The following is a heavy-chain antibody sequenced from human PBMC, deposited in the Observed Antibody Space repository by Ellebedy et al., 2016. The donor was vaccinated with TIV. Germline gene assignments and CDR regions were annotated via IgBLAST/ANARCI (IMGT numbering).Heavy chain of an antibody. CDR1: GGSIGDYY. CDR2: SHYIGNT. V-gene: IGHV4-59*13. Sequence: SETLSLXXNVSGGSIGDYYYTWIRQSPGKGLEWIGYSHYIGNTQYNPSLKSRVSMSVDKSTNQCFLHLSSVTAADTAVYYCARGSSSYSPFDTWGQGTLVTVSS. J-gene: IGHJ5*02. D-gene: IGHD4-11*01. CDR3: ARGSSSYSPFDT.